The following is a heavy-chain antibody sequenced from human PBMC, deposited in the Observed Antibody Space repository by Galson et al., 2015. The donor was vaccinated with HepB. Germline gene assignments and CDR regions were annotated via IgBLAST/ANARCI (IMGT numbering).Heavy chain of an antibody. CDR1: GFTFSNAW. J-gene: IGHJ4*02. V-gene: IGHV3-15*07. CDR3: TTAIPQYDYGDYNGGYRFDY. CDR2: IKSKTDGGTT. Sequence: SLRLSCAASGFTFSNAWMNWVRQAPGKGLEWVGRIKSKTDGGTTDYAAPVKGRFTISRDDSKNTLYLQMNSLKTEDTAVYYCTTAIPQYDYGDYNGGYRFDYWGQGTLVTVSS. D-gene: IGHD4-17*01.